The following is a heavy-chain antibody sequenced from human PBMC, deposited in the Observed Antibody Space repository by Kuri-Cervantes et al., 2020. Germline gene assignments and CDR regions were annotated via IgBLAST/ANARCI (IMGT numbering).Heavy chain of an antibody. CDR3: AKAGEAYYYYYGMDV. CDR2: INPSGGST. J-gene: IGHJ6*02. CDR1: GYTFTSYY. V-gene: IGHV1-46*01. Sequence: ASVKVSCKASGYTFTSYYMHWVRQAPGQGLEWMGIINPSGGSTSYAQKFQGRVTMTRDTSTSTVYMELSSLRSEDTAVYYCAKAGEAYYYYYGMDVWGQGTTVTVSS.